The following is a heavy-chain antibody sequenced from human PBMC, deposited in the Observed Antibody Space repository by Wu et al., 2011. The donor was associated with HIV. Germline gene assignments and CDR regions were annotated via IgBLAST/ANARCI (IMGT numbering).Heavy chain of an antibody. V-gene: IGHV3-30*02. CDR2: IRYDGSNK. Sequence: QVQLVESGEAWSSLGSLRLSCTASGFTFNTYGMHWVRQAPGKGLEWVAFIRYDGSNKHYVDSVKGRFTISRDNSKNTLYLQMNSLRAEDTAVYYCAKEGPEVIGLYWYFDLWGLAPGHCL. CDR1: GFTFNTYG. CDR3: AKEGPEVIGLYWYFDL. J-gene: IGHJ2*01. D-gene: IGHD3-16*02.